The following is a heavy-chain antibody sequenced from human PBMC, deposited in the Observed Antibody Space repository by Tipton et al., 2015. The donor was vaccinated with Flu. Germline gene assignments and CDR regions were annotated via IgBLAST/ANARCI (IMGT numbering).Heavy chain of an antibody. CDR3: ARDGERYGDYVYFDY. J-gene: IGHJ4*02. Sequence: VQLVQSGGGLVQPGGSLRLSCAASGFTFSSYAMHWVRQAPGKGLEYVSAISSNGGSTYYANSVKGRFTISRDNSKNTLYLQMGSLRAEDMAVYYCARDGERYGDYVYFDYWGQGTLVTVSS. CDR2: ISSNGGST. CDR1: GFTFSSYA. V-gene: IGHV3-64*01. D-gene: IGHD4-17*01.